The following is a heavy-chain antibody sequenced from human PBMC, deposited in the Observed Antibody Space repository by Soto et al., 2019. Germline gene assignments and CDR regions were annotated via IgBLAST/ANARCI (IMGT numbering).Heavy chain of an antibody. CDR2: IRSRPYGGTT. CDR1: GFTFRDYG. J-gene: IGHJ4*02. D-gene: IGHD4-17*01. CDR3: AKKFDYGDYPFYFDY. V-gene: IGHV3-49*03. Sequence: EVQLVEAGGGLIQPGRSLRLSCTPSGFTFRDYGVSWFRQAPGKGLEWLGFIRSRPYGGTTEYAASVEGRFTISRDNSEGIAYLQMNSLKTEDTAVYYCAKKFDYGDYPFYFDYWGQGTLVTVSS.